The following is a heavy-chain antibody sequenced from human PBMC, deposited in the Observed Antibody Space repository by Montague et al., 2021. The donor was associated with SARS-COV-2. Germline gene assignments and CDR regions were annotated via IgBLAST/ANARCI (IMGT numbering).Heavy chain of an antibody. V-gene: IGHV4-4*02. CDR3: ALPLGGARFDS. CDR1: GGSVSSDNW. D-gene: IGHD1-26*01. Sequence: SETLSLTCTVSGGSVSSDNWWTWVRQPPGKGLEWIGEIYHSGTTNYNPSLQSRVTISVDKSRNHLSLNLRSVTAADTAMYYCALPLGGARFDSWGQGTLVAVSS. J-gene: IGHJ4*02. CDR2: IYHSGTT.